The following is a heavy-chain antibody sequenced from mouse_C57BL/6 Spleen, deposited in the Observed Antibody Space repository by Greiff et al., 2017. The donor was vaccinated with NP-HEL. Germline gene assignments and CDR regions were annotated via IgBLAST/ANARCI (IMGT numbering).Heavy chain of an antibody. D-gene: IGHD2-4*01. V-gene: IGHV3-6*01. Sequence: EVQLVESGPGLVKPSQSLSLTCSVTGYSITSGYYWNWIRQFPGNKLEWMGYISYDGSNNYNPSLKNRISITRDTSKNQFFLKLNSVTTEDTATYYCARVGDYDSWFAYWGQGTLVTVSA. CDR3: ARVGDYDSWFAY. J-gene: IGHJ3*01. CDR2: ISYDGSN. CDR1: GYSITSGYY.